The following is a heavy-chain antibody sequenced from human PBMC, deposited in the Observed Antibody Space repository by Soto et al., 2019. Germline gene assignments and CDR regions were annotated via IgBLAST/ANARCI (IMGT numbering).Heavy chain of an antibody. CDR1: GGSISRSY. CDR2: MYNTGST. D-gene: IGHD2-21*02. CDR3: ARDLWGYCGTDCYPLDV. Sequence: QVQLQESGPGLVKPSETLSLTCTVSGGSISRSYWSWIRQPPGKGLEWIGYMYNTGSTVYNPPFKSRVTISVDTSKNQFSLKLNSVTAADTAGYYCARDLWGYCGTDCYPLDVWGQGTTVTVSS. V-gene: IGHV4-59*01. J-gene: IGHJ6*02.